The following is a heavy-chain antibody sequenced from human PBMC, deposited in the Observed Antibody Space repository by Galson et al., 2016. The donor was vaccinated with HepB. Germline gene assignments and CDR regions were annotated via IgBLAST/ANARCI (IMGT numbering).Heavy chain of an antibody. V-gene: IGHV2-70*01. Sequence: PALVKPTQTLTLTCTFSGFSLSTSGMCVSWIRQPPGKALEWLALIDWDEDKYYSTSLKTRLTLSKDTSKNQVVLTMTNMDPVDTATYYCARMKNYYYGMDVWGQGTTVTVSS. CDR1: GFSLSTSGMC. CDR2: IDWDEDK. CDR3: ARMKNYYYGMDV. J-gene: IGHJ6*02.